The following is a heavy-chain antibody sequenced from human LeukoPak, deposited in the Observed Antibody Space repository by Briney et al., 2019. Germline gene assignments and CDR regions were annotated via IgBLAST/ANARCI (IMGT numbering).Heavy chain of an antibody. V-gene: IGHV4-59*08. CDR3: ARQLWFGELSYFDY. Sequence: SETLSLTCTVSGGSISSYYWSWIRQPPGKGLEWIGYIYYSGSTYYNPSLKSRVTISVDTSKNQFSLKLSSVTAADTAVYYCARQLWFGELSYFDYWGQGTLVTVSS. J-gene: IGHJ4*02. CDR2: IYYSGST. CDR1: GGSISSYY. D-gene: IGHD3-10*01.